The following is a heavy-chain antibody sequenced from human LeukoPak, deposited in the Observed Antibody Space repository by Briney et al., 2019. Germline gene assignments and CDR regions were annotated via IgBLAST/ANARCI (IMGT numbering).Heavy chain of an antibody. D-gene: IGHD4-23*01. CDR3: ARGDDYGGKILDY. CDR2: IYYSGST. CDR1: GGSISSGGYY. V-gene: IGHV4-31*03. Sequence: PSETLSLTCTVSGGSISSGGYYWSWIRQHPGTGLEWIGYIYYSGSTYYNPSLKSRVTISVDTSKNQFSLKLSSVTAADTAMYYCARGDDYGGKILDYWGQGTLVTVSS. J-gene: IGHJ4*02.